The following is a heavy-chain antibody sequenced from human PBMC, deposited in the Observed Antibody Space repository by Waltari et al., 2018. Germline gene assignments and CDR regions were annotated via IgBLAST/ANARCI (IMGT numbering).Heavy chain of an antibody. CDR2: IYHSGST. D-gene: IGHD3-22*01. CDR1: GGSISSSNW. V-gene: IGHV4-4*02. CDR3: ARDGGYGDYPSYYYDSSGYYSDAFDI. J-gene: IGHJ3*02. Sequence: QVQLQESGPGLVKPSGTLSLTCAVSGGSISSSNWWSWFRQPPGKGLGWSGEIYHSGSTNYNPSLKSRVTISVDKSKNQFSLKLSSVTAADTAVYYCARDGGYGDYPSYYYDSSGYYSDAFDIWGQGTMVTVSS.